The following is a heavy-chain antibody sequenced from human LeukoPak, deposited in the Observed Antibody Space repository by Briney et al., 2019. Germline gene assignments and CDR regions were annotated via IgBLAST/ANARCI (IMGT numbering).Heavy chain of an antibody. CDR2: INHSGST. D-gene: IGHD2-2*01. V-gene: IGHV4-34*01. J-gene: IGHJ5*02. CDR1: GGSFSGYY. Sequence: SETLSLTCAVYGGSFSGYYWSWIRQPPGKGLEWIGEINHSGSTNYNPSLKSRVTISVDTSKDQFSLKLSSVTAADTAVYYCARVACSSTSCYDNWFDPWGQGTLVTVSS. CDR3: ARVACSSTSCYDNWFDP.